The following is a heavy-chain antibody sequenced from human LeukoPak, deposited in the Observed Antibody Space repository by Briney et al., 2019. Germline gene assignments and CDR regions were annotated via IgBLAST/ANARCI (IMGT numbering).Heavy chain of an antibody. CDR3: ARSRTVTTIPDFDY. D-gene: IGHD4-17*01. J-gene: IGHJ4*02. CDR1: GYTFTSYG. V-gene: IGHV1-18*01. CDR2: ISAYNGNT. Sequence: ASVTVSCKASGYTFTSYGISWVRQAPGQGLEWMGWISAYNGNTNYAQKLQGRVTMTTDTSTSTAYMELRSLRSDDTAVYYCARSRTVTTIPDFDYWGQGTLVTVSS.